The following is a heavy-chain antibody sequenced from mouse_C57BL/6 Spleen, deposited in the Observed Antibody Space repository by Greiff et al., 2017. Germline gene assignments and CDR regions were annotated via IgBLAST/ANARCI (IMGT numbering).Heavy chain of an antibody. J-gene: IGHJ4*01. V-gene: IGHV1-64*01. CDR2: IHPNSGST. Sequence: VQLQQPGAELVKPGASVKLSCTASGYTFTSYWMHWVKQRPGQGLEWIGMIHPNSGSTNYNEKFKSKATLTVDKSSSTAYMQLSSLTSEDSAVYYCARYDGYYAMDYWGQGTSVTVSS. CDR1: GYTFTSYW. D-gene: IGHD2-3*01. CDR3: ARYDGYYAMDY.